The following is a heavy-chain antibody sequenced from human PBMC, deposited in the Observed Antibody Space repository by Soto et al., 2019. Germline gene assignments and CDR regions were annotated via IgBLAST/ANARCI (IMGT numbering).Heavy chain of an antibody. CDR1: GYTFTSYY. V-gene: IGHV1-46*01. D-gene: IGHD2-15*01. CDR2: INPIGGST. J-gene: IGHJ4*02. CDR3: ARGDIVVVVAARPFDY. Sequence: ASVKVSCKASGYTFTSYYMHWVRQAPGQGLEWLGMINPIGGSTSYAQKFQGRVTMTKDTSTSTVYMELSSLRSEDTAVYYCARGDIVVVVAARPFDYWGQGTLVTVSS.